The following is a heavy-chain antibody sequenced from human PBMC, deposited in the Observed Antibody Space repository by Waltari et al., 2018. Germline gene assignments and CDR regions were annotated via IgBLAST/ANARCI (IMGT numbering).Heavy chain of an antibody. D-gene: IGHD1-26*01. V-gene: IGHV4-34*01. J-gene: IGHJ4*02. CDR1: GGSFSGYY. CDR2: INHSGST. Sequence: QVQLQQWGAGLLKPSETLSLTCAVYGGSFSGYYWSWIRQPPGKGLEWIGEINHSGSTNYNPSLKSRVTISVDTSKNQFSLKLSSVTAADTAVYYCARDTLRGSRDYWGQGTLVTVSS. CDR3: ARDTLRGSRDY.